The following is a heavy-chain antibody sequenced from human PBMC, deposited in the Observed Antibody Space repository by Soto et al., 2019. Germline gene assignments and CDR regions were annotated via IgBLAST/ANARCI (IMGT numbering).Heavy chain of an antibody. D-gene: IGHD3-3*01. CDR2: IYYSGST. CDR1: GGSISSSSYY. J-gene: IGHJ6*02. CDR3: ARLASIGDFWSGYGYYYYGMDV. V-gene: IGHV4-39*01. Sequence: SETLSLTCTVSGGSISSSSYYWGWIRQPPGKGLEWIGSIYYSGSTYYNPSLKSRVTISVDTSKNQFSLKLSSVTAADTAVYYCARLASIGDFWSGYGYYYYGMDVWGQGTTVTVSS.